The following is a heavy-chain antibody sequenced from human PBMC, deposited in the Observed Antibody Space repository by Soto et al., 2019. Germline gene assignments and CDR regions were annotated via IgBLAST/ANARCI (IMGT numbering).Heavy chain of an antibody. V-gene: IGHV4-30-4*01. J-gene: IGHJ5*02. CDR1: GGSISSGDYY. D-gene: IGHD3-9*01. CDR2: IYYSGST. CDR3: ARISYDILTGYWFDP. Sequence: SETLSLTCTVSGGSISSGDYYWSWIRQPPGKGLEWIGYIYYSGSTYYNPSLKSRVTISVDTSKNQFSLKLSSVTAADTAVYYCARISYDILTGYWFDPWGQGTLVTVSS.